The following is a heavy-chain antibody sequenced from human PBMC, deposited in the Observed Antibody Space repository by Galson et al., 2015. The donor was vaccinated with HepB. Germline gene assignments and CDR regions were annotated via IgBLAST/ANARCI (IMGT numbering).Heavy chain of an antibody. Sequence: SLRLSCATAGFTFSYAWMSWVRQAPGKGLEWVGRNKSEADGETTDYAATVKGRFLISRDDSQKKLYPQMSSLMIEDTAIYFCTKSCSTSCYTFDNWGLGTLVTVS. CDR1: GFTFSYAW. V-gene: IGHV3-15*01. D-gene: IGHD2-2*01. J-gene: IGHJ4*02. CDR3: TKSCSTSCYTFDN. CDR2: NKSEADGETT.